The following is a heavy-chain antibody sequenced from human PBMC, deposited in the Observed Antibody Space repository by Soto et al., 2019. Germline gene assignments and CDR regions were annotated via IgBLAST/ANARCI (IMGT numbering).Heavy chain of an antibody. J-gene: IGHJ3*02. Sequence: GGSLRLSCAASGFTFSSYWMSWVRQAPGKGLEWEANIKQDGSEKYYVDSVKGRFTISRDNAKNSLYLQMNSLRAEDTAVYYCARCYGSGSYFPPDAFDIWGQGTMVTVSS. D-gene: IGHD3-10*01. V-gene: IGHV3-7*03. CDR3: ARCYGSGSYFPPDAFDI. CDR2: IKQDGSEK. CDR1: GFTFSSYW.